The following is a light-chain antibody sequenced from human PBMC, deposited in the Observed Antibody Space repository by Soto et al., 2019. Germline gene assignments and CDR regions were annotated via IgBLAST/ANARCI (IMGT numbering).Light chain of an antibody. V-gene: IGKV1-13*02. CDR2: GAS. Sequence: AIQLTQSPASLSASVGDRVTITCRASHDISSFLAWYQQKPGRAPKLLIYGASSLESGVPSRFSGSGSGTDITLTIDSLHTEDFATDYGQQFNSYPLTFGQGTRLEIK. CDR3: QQFNSYPLT. CDR1: HDISSF. J-gene: IGKJ5*01.